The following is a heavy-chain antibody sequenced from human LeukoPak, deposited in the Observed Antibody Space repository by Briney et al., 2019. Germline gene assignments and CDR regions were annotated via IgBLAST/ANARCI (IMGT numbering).Heavy chain of an antibody. CDR1: GFTFSSYS. Sequence: GGSLRLSCAASGFTFSSYSMNWVRQAPGKGLEWVSSISSSSSYIYYADSVKGRFTISRDNSKNTLYLQMNSLRAEDTAVYYCARSRAYSDYGDYSYYYYMDVWGKGTTVTISS. CDR2: ISSSSSYI. V-gene: IGHV3-21*01. J-gene: IGHJ6*03. CDR3: ARSRAYSDYGDYSYYYYMDV. D-gene: IGHD4-17*01.